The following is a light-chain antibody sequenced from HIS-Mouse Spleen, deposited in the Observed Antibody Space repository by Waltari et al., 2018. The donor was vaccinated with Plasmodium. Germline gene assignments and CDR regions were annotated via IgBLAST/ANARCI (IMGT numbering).Light chain of an antibody. V-gene: IGKV1-39*01. J-gene: IGKJ1*01. CDR2: AAS. Sequence: DIQMTQSPSSLSASVGDRVTITCRASQSISSSLNWYQQKPGQAPKLLIYAASSLQSGVPSRFSGSGSGTDFTLTISSLQPEDCATYYCQQSYSTWTFGQGTKVEIK. CDR3: QQSYSTWT. CDR1: QSISSS.